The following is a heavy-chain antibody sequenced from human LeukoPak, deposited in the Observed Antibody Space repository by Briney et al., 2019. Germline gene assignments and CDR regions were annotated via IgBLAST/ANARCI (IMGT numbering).Heavy chain of an antibody. V-gene: IGHV1-69*13. CDR1: GGTFSSYA. D-gene: IGHD5-12*01. J-gene: IGHJ4*02. Sequence: ASVKVSCKASGGTFSSYAISWVRQAPGQGLEWMGGIIPIFGTANYAQKFQGRVTITADESTSTAYMELSRLRSEDTAVYYCAREKYSGYDSLCFDYWGQGTLVTVSS. CDR3: AREKYSGYDSLCFDY. CDR2: IIPIFGTA.